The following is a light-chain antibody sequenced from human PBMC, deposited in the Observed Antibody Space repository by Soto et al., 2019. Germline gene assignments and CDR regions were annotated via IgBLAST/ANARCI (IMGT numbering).Light chain of an antibody. Sequence: EVVVTQSPATLSVSPGERVTLSCRASQSVSTNLAWYQQKPGQAPRHLISGASTRATDIPARFSGSGSGTEFTLTISSLQSEDLEVYYCQQYNNWPLTFGGGTKVEI. CDR1: QSVSTN. CDR2: GAS. V-gene: IGKV3-15*01. CDR3: QQYNNWPLT. J-gene: IGKJ4*01.